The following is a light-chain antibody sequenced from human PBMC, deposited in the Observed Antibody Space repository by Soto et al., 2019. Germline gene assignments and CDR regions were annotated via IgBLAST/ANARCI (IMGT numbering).Light chain of an antibody. CDR3: QQYGSSPPT. Sequence: EIVLTQSPGTLSLSPGEGATLSCRASQSVTGSYLAWYQQKPGQAPRLLIYGASTRATGIPDRFSGSGSGTDFTLTISRLESEDFAVYCCQQYGSSPPTFGQGTKV. CDR1: QSVTGSY. V-gene: IGKV3-20*01. J-gene: IGKJ1*01. CDR2: GAS.